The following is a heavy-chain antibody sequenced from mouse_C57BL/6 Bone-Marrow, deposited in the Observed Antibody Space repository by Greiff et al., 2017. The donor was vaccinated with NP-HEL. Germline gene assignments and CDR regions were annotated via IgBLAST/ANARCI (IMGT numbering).Heavy chain of an antibody. CDR2: ISDGGSYT. CDR1: GFTFSSYA. CDR3: ARDRDYGSSYIDY. D-gene: IGHD1-1*01. J-gene: IGHJ2*01. V-gene: IGHV5-4*01. Sequence: DVMLVESGGGLVKPGGSLKLSCAASGFTFSSYAMSWVRQTPEKRLEWVATISDGGSYTYYPDNVKGRFTISRDNAKNNLYLQMSHLKSEDTAMYYCARDRDYGSSYIDYWGQGTTLTVSS.